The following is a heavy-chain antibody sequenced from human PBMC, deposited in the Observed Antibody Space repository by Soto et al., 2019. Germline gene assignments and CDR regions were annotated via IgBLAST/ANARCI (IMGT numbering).Heavy chain of an antibody. Sequence: EVQLVESGGGLVQPGRSLRLSCAASGFTFDDYAMHWVRQAPGKGLEWVSGISSNSGSVGYADSVKGRFTISRDNSKHSLYLQMSSLKAEDTALYYCAKDALTAVGLHFDFWGQGTLVTVSS. CDR1: GFTFDDYA. D-gene: IGHD4-17*01. V-gene: IGHV3-9*01. CDR3: AKDALTAVGLHFDF. J-gene: IGHJ4*02. CDR2: ISSNSGSV.